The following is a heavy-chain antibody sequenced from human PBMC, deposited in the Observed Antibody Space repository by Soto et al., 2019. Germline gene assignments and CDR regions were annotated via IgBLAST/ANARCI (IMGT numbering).Heavy chain of an antibody. V-gene: IGHV4-59*01. D-gene: IGHD3-10*01. Sequence: QVQLQESGPGLVKPSETLSLICSVSGGSISTYYWSWIRQPPGKGLEWIGYSYDSGSTNYNPSLKSRVNISKDTSKNQISLKLSSVTAADTAVYYCARVDYYGSGTYYWGKGTLVTVSS. CDR3: ARVDYYGSGTYY. CDR1: GGSISTYY. CDR2: SYDSGST. J-gene: IGHJ4*02.